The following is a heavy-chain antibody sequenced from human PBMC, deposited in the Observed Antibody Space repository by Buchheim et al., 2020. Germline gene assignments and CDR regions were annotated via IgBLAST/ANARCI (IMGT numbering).Heavy chain of an antibody. CDR3: GKRGQSVMRPSLYYFDY. J-gene: IGHJ4*02. Sequence: EVQLLESGGGLVRPGGYLRLSCAASGFSFSTYALRWVRQGPGKVLEWLSSITDSGGGTYYADSVQGRVTISRDNSKNTLYLEMNSLRAEDTAVYYCGKRGQSVMRPSLYYFDYWGQGTL. CDR2: ITDSGGGT. CDR1: GFSFSTYA. V-gene: IGHV3-23*01. D-gene: IGHD2/OR15-2a*01.